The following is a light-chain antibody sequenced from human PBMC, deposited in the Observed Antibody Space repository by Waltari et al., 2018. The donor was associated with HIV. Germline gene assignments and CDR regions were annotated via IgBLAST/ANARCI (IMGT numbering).Light chain of an antibody. CDR3: CSYADDYTWV. CDR1: SSDVGDYNY. CDR2: DVN. Sequence: QSALTQPRSVSGSPGQSVTIPCTGTSSDVGDYNYVSWYQQHPGKAPKLMLFDVNKRPSGRPDRFSGSKSGNTASLTISGLQAEDEADYYCCSYADDYTWVFGGGTKLTVL. V-gene: IGLV2-11*01. J-gene: IGLJ3*02.